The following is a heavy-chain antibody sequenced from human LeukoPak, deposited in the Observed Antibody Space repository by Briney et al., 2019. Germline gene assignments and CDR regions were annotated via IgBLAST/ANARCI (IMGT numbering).Heavy chain of an antibody. CDR1: GGTFSSYA. CDR3: AREAFLVGAKYFDY. J-gene: IGHJ4*02. V-gene: IGHV1-69*13. D-gene: IGHD1-26*01. Sequence: ASVKVSCKASGGTFSSYAISWVRQAPGQGLEWMGGIIPIFGTANYAQKFQGRVTITADESKSTAYMELSSLRSEDTAVYYCAREAFLVGAKYFDYWGQGTLVTVSS. CDR2: IIPIFGTA.